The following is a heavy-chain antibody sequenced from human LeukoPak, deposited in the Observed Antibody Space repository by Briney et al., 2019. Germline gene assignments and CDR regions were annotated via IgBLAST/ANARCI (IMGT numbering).Heavy chain of an antibody. D-gene: IGHD4-17*01. J-gene: IGHJ4*02. CDR2: IYYSGST. CDR1: GFTFSSYA. CDR3: ARVTGPYGRYFDY. V-gene: IGHV4-59*01. Sequence: GSLRLSCAASGFTFSSYAMSWIRQPPGKGLEWIGYIYYSGSTNYNPSLKSRVTISVDTSKNQFSLKLSSVTAADTAVYHCARVTGPYGRYFDYWGQGTLVTVSS.